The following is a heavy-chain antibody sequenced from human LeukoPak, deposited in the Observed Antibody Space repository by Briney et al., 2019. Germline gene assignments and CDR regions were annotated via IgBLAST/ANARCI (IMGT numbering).Heavy chain of an antibody. J-gene: IGHJ4*02. CDR1: GFAFSSYN. D-gene: IGHD3-10*01. CDR3: ARAPMVRGVITSFDQ. V-gene: IGHV3-48*02. CDR2: IGSSGSPT. Sequence: GGSLRLSCAASGFAFSSYNMNWVRQAPGKGLEWISYIGSSGSPTHYADSVGGRFTISRDNAENSLYLQMSSLRDEDTAVYYCARAPMVRGVITSFDQWGRGTLVTVSS.